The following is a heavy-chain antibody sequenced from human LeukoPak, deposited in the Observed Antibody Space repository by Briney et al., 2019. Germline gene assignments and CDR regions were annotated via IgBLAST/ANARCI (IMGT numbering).Heavy chain of an antibody. CDR3: GTHDSSSDY. CDR2: IRSDGSDK. J-gene: IGHJ4*02. CDR1: GFIFSTYG. V-gene: IGHV3-30*02. D-gene: IGHD3-22*01. Sequence: PGGSLRHSCAASGFIFSTYGMQWGRQAPGKGLEWVAFIRSDGSDKSYAGSVMGRFTISRDNSKNTLYLQMNTLRAEDTAVYYCGTHDSSSDYGSQGTLVTVSS.